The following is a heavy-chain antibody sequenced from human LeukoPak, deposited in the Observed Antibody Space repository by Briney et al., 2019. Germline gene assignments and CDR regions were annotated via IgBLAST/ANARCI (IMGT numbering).Heavy chain of an antibody. CDR1: GDSVSSNTAT. Sequence: SQTLSLTCAISGDSVSSNTATWNWIRQSPSRGLEWLGRTYYRSKWYNDYAVSVKSRITINQDTSKNQFSLQLNSVTPEDTAVYYCARELAVAGTCDYWGQGTLVTVSS. J-gene: IGHJ4*02. V-gene: IGHV6-1*01. CDR3: ARELAVAGTCDY. CDR2: TYYRSKWYN. D-gene: IGHD6-19*01.